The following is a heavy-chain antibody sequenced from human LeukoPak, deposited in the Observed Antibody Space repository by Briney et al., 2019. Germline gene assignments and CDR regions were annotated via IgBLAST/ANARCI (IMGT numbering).Heavy chain of an antibody. CDR3: AREGVRTFGGVIVPYFDY. V-gene: IGHV3-11*06. CDR2: ISSSSSYI. D-gene: IGHD3-16*02. CDR1: GFTFSDYY. Sequence: PGGSLRLSCAASGFTFSDYYMSWIRQAPGKGLEWVSSISSSSSYIYYADSVKGRFTISRDNAKNSLYLQMNSLRAEDTAVYYCAREGVRTFGGVIVPYFDYWGQGTLVTVSS. J-gene: IGHJ4*02.